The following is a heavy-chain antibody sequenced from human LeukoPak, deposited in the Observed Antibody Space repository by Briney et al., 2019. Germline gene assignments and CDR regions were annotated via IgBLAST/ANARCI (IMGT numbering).Heavy chain of an antibody. D-gene: IGHD3-3*01. Sequence: ASVKVSCKASGGTFSSYAISWVRQAPGQGLEWMEGIIPLFGTANYARKFQGRVTITADESTSTAYMELSSLRSEDTAVYYCARNAYYDFWSGYPDWGQGTLVTVSS. V-gene: IGHV1-69*13. J-gene: IGHJ4*02. CDR1: GGTFSSYA. CDR2: IIPLFGTA. CDR3: ARNAYYDFWSGYPD.